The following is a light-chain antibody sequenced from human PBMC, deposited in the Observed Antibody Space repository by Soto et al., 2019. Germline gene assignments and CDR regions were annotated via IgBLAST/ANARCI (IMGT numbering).Light chain of an antibody. Sequence: EIVLTQSPGTLSLSPGERATLSCRASQSVSSSYLAWYQQKLGQAPRLLIYGASSRATGIPDRFSGSGSGTDFTLTISRLEPEDFAVYYCQQYGSSLFGGGTKVEIK. CDR1: QSVSSSY. J-gene: IGKJ4*01. V-gene: IGKV3-20*01. CDR3: QQYGSSL. CDR2: GAS.